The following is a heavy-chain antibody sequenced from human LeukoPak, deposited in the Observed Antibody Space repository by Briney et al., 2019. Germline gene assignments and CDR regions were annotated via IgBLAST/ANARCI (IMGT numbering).Heavy chain of an antibody. CDR1: GFSLSTSGVG. CDR3: AHSRLRYFDWLLLTETFDY. V-gene: IGHV2-5*02. CDR2: IYWDDDK. Sequence: SGPTLVNPTQTLTLTCTFSGFSLSTSGVGVGWIRQPPGKALEWLALIYWDDDKRYSPSLKSRLTITKDTSKNQVVLTMTNMDPVDTATYYCAHSRLRYFDWLLLTETFDYWGQGTLVTVSS. D-gene: IGHD3-9*01. J-gene: IGHJ4*02.